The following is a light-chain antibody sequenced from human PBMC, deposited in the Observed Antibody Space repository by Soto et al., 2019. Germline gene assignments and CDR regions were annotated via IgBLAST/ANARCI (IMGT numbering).Light chain of an antibody. J-gene: IGKJ4*01. CDR1: QHVSNW. V-gene: IGKV1-12*01. Sequence: DIQMTQSPSSVSASVGDTVVISCRASQHVSNWLAWYQQKPGEAPKLLIYTTSTLQSGVPSRFSGRGSWTHFALTISSLQPEDFSTYYCQQGTSFPLTCGGGTKVEVK. CDR3: QQGTSFPLT. CDR2: TTS.